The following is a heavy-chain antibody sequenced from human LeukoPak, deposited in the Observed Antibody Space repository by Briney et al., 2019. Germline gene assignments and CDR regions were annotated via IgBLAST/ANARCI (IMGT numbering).Heavy chain of an antibody. CDR2: IYYNGDT. CDR3: VRGPYGASISNWFDP. CDR1: GDSITGYS. D-gene: IGHD4/OR15-4a*01. V-gene: IGHV4-59*01. J-gene: IGHJ5*02. Sequence: PSETLTLTCSVSGDSITGYSWSWIRQTPGKGLEGIGYIYYNGDTHYNPSLNSRLSISVDTPNNQFSLNLRSVTAADTAVYYCVRGPYGASISNWFDPWGQGLLVTVSS.